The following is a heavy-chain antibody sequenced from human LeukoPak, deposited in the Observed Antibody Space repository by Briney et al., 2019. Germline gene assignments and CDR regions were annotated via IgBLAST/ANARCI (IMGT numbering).Heavy chain of an antibody. CDR1: GYSFTVYY. D-gene: IGHD6-19*01. CDR2: IYIKSGGP. CDR3: ARVVLSTVAGPTRASNWFDP. Sequence: ASVKLSCTASGYSFTVYYIDWVRQTPGQGLGWMGWIYIKSGGPNYSQKFQGRVTMTRDTSISTAYMEMSRLRSDDTAVYYCARVVLSTVAGPTRASNWFDPWGQGTLVTVSS. J-gene: IGHJ5*02. V-gene: IGHV1-2*02.